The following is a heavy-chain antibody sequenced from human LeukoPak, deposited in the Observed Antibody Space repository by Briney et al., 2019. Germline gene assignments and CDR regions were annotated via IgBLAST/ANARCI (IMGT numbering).Heavy chain of an antibody. CDR2: IRYDGSNQ. Sequence: PGGSLRLSCAASGFTFGSYAMHWVRQAPGKGLEWVAFIRYDGSNQYYADSMKARFTISRDNSKNTLNMQMNSLRAEDTAVYYCVKGYYYYMDVWGKGTTVTISS. J-gene: IGHJ6*03. CDR3: VKGYYYYMDV. CDR1: GFTFGSYA. V-gene: IGHV3-30*02.